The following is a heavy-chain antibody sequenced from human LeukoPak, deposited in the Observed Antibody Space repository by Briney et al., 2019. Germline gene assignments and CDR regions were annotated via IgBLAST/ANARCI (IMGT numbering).Heavy chain of an antibody. Sequence: GASVKVSCKASGYTFTSYAMNWVRQAPGQGLEWMGWINTNTGNPTYAQGFTGRFVFSLDTSVSTAYLQISSLKAEDTAVYYCARWQQLELIPDFDYWGQGTLVTVSS. CDR3: ARWQQLELIPDFDY. CDR2: INTNTGNP. D-gene: IGHD6-13*01. J-gene: IGHJ4*02. V-gene: IGHV7-4-1*02. CDR1: GYTFTSYA.